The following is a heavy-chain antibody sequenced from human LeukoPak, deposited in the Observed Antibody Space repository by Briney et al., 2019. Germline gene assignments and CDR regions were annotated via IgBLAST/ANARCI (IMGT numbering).Heavy chain of an antibody. Sequence: GGSLRLSCAASGFTFDDYGMSWVRQAPGKGLEWVSAISGSGGSTYYADSVKGRFTISRDNSKNTLYLQMNSLRAEDAAVYYCAKVSSGWTQPDYWGQGTLVTVSS. CDR2: ISGSGGST. D-gene: IGHD6-19*01. CDR3: AKVSSGWTQPDY. CDR1: GFTFDDYG. V-gene: IGHV3-23*01. J-gene: IGHJ4*02.